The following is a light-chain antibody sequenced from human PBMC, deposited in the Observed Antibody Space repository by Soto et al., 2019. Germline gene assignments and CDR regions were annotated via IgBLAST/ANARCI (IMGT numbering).Light chain of an antibody. V-gene: IGKV4-1*01. CDR1: QSVLSSSNNLNY. Sequence: DIVMTQSPDCLAVSLGERATINCKSSQSVLSSSNNLNYFAWYQQKSGQPPKLLIYWASTRESGVPDRFSGSGSGTDFTLTISSLQAEDMAVYYCQQYYSSPPTFGQGTKVQI. CDR2: WAS. CDR3: QQYYSSPPT. J-gene: IGKJ1*01.